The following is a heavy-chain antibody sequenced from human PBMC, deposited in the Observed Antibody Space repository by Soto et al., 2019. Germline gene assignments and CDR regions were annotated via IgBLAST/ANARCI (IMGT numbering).Heavy chain of an antibody. CDR2: IKSKTDGGTT. D-gene: IGHD2-15*01. CDR1: GFTFSNAW. CDR3: TTDVVVVAATKIDY. J-gene: IGHJ4*02. Sequence: GGSLRLSCAASGFTFSNAWMNWVRQAPGKGLEWIGRIKSKTDGGTTDYAAPVKGRFTISRDDSKNTLYLQMNSLKTEDKAVYYCTTDVVVVAATKIDYWGQGTLVTVSS. V-gene: IGHV3-15*07.